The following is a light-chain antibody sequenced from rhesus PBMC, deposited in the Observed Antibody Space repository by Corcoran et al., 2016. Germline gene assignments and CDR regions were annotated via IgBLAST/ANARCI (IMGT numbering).Light chain of an antibody. CDR1: QTIGNY. Sequence: DIQMTQSPSSLSAFVGDRVIITCRARQTIGNYLIWYQQKPGKVPKVLIYDASTLQSGVPFRCSGIGSGIVFTLTISSLQPEDFATYYWQQHNSLPYSFGQGTKVEIK. CDR2: DAS. J-gene: IGKJ2*01. CDR3: QQHNSLPYS. V-gene: IGKV1-44*03.